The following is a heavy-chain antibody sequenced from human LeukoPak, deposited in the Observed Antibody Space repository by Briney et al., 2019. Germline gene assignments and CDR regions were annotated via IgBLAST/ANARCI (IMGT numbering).Heavy chain of an antibody. CDR3: GIIGS. J-gene: IGHJ4*02. CDR2: ISWNSGSI. D-gene: IGHD3-3*02. CDR1: GFTFEDYA. Sequence: PGGSLRLSCAASGFTFEDYAMHWVRQAPGKGLEWVSGISWNSGSIGYADSVKGRFTISRDNAKNSLYLQMNSLRAEDTALYYCGIIGSWGQGTLVTVPS. V-gene: IGHV3-9*01.